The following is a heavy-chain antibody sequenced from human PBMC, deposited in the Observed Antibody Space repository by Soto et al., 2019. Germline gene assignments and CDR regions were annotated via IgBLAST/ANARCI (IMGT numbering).Heavy chain of an antibody. D-gene: IGHD4-17*01. J-gene: IGHJ4*02. Sequence: SETLSLTCTVSGGSISSSSYYWGWIRQPPGKGLEWIGSIYYSGSTYYNPSLKSRVTISVDTSKNQFSLKLSSVTAADTAVYFCASAPHGDYVLFSWGQGTLVTVSS. CDR1: GGSISSSSYY. CDR3: ASAPHGDYVLFS. CDR2: IYYSGST. V-gene: IGHV4-39*07.